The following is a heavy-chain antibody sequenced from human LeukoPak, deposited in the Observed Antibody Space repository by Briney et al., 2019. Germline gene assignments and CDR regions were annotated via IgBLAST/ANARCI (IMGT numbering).Heavy chain of an antibody. J-gene: IGHJ5*02. Sequence: GESLKISCKGSGYSFTTYWIAWVRQMPGKGLEWMGMIYPSDSDTTYSPSFQGQVSISADKSITTAYLQWSSLKASDTAMYYCARIPGPMVRGVPRGDPHLNWFDPWGQGTLVTVSS. CDR2: IYPSDSDT. V-gene: IGHV5-51*01. CDR1: GYSFTTYW. CDR3: ARIPGPMVRGVPRGDPHLNWFDP. D-gene: IGHD3-10*01.